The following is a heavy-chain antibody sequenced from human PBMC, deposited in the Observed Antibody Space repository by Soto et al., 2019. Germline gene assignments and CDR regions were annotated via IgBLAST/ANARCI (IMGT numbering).Heavy chain of an antibody. CDR1: GYRFTNYW. CDR2: IYPGDSDT. J-gene: IGHJ3*02. CDR3: ATTDVVSTIDDGRDAFDI. Sequence: GESLKISWRGSGYRFTNYWIGWVRQMPGKGLEWMGVIYPGDSDTRYSPSFQGQVTISADKSISTAYLQWSSLKASDTAIYYCATTDVVSTIDDGRDAFDIWGLGTMVTVSS. V-gene: IGHV5-51*01. D-gene: IGHD5-12*01.